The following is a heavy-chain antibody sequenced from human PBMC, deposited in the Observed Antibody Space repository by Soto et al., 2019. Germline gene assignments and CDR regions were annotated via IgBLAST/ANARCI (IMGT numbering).Heavy chain of an antibody. D-gene: IGHD3-10*01. CDR2: IIPVFGTT. Sequence: VQLVQSGAELKKPGSSVKVSCKASGDTFSGYPINWVRQAPGEGLEWMGRIIPVFGTTNDAQRFEGRVTFTADESTNTAYMELRGLLSVDTAVYYCARDGGFGELKYWGPGTLVTVSS. CDR1: GDTFSGYP. V-gene: IGHV1-69*18. J-gene: IGHJ4*02. CDR3: ARDGGFGELKY.